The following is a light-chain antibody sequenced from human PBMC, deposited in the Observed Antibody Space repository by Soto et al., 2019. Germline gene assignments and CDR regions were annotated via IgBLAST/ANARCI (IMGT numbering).Light chain of an antibody. CDR2: GAS. J-gene: IGKJ3*01. V-gene: IGKV3-15*01. CDR1: QSVSSN. CDR3: QQCTNWPLFT. Sequence: ERVMTQSPATLSVSPGERATLSCRASQSVSSNLAWFQHKPGQAPRLLTYGASTRATGIPARFSGGGSGTNFTLTISSLQSEDFAVYYCQQCTNWPLFTFGPGTTVDIK.